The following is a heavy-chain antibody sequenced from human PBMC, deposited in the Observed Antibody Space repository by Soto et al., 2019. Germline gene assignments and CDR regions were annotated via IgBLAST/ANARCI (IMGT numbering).Heavy chain of an antibody. Sequence: SETLSLTCTVSGSSISSSSYYWGWIRQPPGKGLEWIGSIYYSGSTYYNPSLKSRVTISVDTSKNQFSLKLSSVTAADTAVYYCARRRVRGFDYWGQGTLVTVSS. J-gene: IGHJ4*02. V-gene: IGHV4-39*01. CDR2: IYYSGST. D-gene: IGHD3-10*01. CDR3: ARRRVRGFDY. CDR1: GSSISSSSYY.